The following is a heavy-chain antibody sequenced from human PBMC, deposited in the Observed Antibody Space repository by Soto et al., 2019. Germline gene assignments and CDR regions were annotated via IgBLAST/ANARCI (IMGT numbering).Heavy chain of an antibody. Sequence: EVQLLESGGGLVQPGGSLRLSCAASGFTFSSYAMSWVRQAPGKGLEWVSAISGSGGSTYYADSVKGRFTISRDNSKNTLYLQMNSLRAEDTAVYYCARGITIFRVVNYYGMDVWGQGTTVTVSS. D-gene: IGHD3-3*01. CDR2: ISGSGGST. CDR3: ARGITIFRVVNYYGMDV. CDR1: GFTFSSYA. V-gene: IGHV3-23*01. J-gene: IGHJ6*02.